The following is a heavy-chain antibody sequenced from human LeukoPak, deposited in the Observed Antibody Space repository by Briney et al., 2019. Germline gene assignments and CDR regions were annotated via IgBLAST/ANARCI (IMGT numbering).Heavy chain of an antibody. CDR1: GFTFDDNA. Sequence: GGSLRLSCAASGFTFDDNAMHWVRQAPGKGLEWVSGISWNSGSIGYAASVKGRFTISRDNAKNSLYLQMNSLRAEDTALYYCAKGRGMWFGELPFDYWGQGTLVTVSS. CDR2: ISWNSGSI. CDR3: AKGRGMWFGELPFDY. J-gene: IGHJ4*02. D-gene: IGHD3-10*01. V-gene: IGHV3-9*01.